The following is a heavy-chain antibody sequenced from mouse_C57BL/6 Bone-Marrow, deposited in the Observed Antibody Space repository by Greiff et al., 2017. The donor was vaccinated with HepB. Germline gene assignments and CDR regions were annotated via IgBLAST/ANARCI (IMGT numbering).Heavy chain of an antibody. CDR1: GFNIKDDY. J-gene: IGHJ3*01. CDR2: IDPDNGDT. V-gene: IGHV14-4*01. Sequence: VQLQQSGAELVRPGASVKLSCTASGFNIKDDYMHWVKQRPEQGLEWIGWIDPDNGDTEYASKFQGKATITADTSSNTAYLQLSSLTSEDTAVYYCTTPYDGYYRAWFAYWGQGTLVTVSA. CDR3: TTPYDGYYRAWFAY. D-gene: IGHD2-3*01.